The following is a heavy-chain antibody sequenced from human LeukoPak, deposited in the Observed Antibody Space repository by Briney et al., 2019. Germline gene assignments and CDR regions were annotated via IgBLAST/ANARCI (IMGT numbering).Heavy chain of an antibody. D-gene: IGHD3-10*01. V-gene: IGHV3-30*03. CDR2: ITNDGSRI. CDR3: AGGGGSRIRHGFDF. CDR1: GFTLSIYG. J-gene: IGHJ3*01. Sequence: PGRSLSLSCAASGFTLSIYGTHWLRQAPGKGREWGSFITNDGSRILYSDCVKGLLTIPRDNSKNTLYVQMSSQRAGDRCVYDCAGGGGSRIRHGFDFWGRGTMVTVSS.